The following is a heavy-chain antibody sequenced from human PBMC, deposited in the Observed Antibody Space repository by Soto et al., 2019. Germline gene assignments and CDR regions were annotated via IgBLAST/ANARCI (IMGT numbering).Heavy chain of an antibody. CDR1: GDTFTSYY. D-gene: IGHD3-3*01. CDR2: INPHGGST. CDR3: ARSSGGNFGIIIEGSNWFDP. Sequence: ASVKVSCKAPGDTFTSYYLNWVRQAPGQGLEWMGVINPHGGSTKYAQKFQGRITMTRDTSRSTVYMELSSLRPDDTAIYYCARSSGGNFGIIIEGSNWFDPWGQGTLVTV. J-gene: IGHJ5*02. V-gene: IGHV1-46*01.